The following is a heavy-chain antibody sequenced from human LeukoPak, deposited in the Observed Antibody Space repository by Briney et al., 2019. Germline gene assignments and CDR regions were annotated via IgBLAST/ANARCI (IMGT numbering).Heavy chain of an antibody. CDR3: SGRWITGTTDY. CDR1: GGSISSSNW. J-gene: IGHJ4*02. CDR2: IYHSGST. D-gene: IGHD1-7*01. Sequence: SETLSLTCAVSGGSISSSNWWSWVRQPPGKGLEWIGEIYHSGSTNYNPSLKSRVTISVDKSKNQFSLKLSSVTAADTAVYYCSGRWITGTTDYWGQGTLVTVSS. V-gene: IGHV4-4*02.